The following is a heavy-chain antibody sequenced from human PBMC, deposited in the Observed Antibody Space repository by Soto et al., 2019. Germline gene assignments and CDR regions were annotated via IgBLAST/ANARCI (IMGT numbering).Heavy chain of an antibody. D-gene: IGHD3-22*01. CDR2: MHYSGIA. Sequence: QVQLQESGPGLVKPSQTLSLTCTVSGGSISSGAYYWSWIRQHSEKGLEWIGYMHYSGIAYYNPSRTHRVTIPVXTXKXXSSLNLSSVTAADTAVYYCARYYFDNSGHSNWFDPWGRGTLVTVSS. CDR1: GGSISSGAYY. J-gene: IGHJ5*02. CDR3: ARYYFDNSGHSNWFDP. V-gene: IGHV4-31*03.